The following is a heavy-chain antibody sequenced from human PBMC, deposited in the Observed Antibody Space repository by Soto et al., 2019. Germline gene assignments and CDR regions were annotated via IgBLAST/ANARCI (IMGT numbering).Heavy chain of an antibody. CDR2: INPATGAA. Sequence: QLHLVQSGAVVKKPGASVTVSCSASGYPVTPYYMHWVRQAPGRGLEWMGGINPATGAAKYTQTFQGRVTMARDTSTSTVFMELGGLTSEDTAVFYCARGGGVGVAGSAAFDMWGQGTLVTVSS. J-gene: IGHJ3*02. CDR3: ARGGGVGVAGSAAFDM. CDR1: GYPVTPYY. V-gene: IGHV1-2*02. D-gene: IGHD3-3*01.